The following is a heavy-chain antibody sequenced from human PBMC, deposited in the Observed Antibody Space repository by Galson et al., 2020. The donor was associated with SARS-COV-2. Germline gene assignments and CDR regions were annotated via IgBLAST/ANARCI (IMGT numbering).Heavy chain of an antibody. J-gene: IGHJ4*02. Sequence: ASETLSLTCTVSGGSINIYYWSWIRQPTGKGLEWIGYLYYGGKTNYNPSLKNRVTISVDTSKSQFSLTLSSVTAADTAMYYCARLPVVRGVDYGGQGIPVTVSS. V-gene: IGHV4-59*01. CDR3: ARLPVVRGVDY. CDR1: GGSINIYY. D-gene: IGHD3-10*01. CDR2: LYYGGKT.